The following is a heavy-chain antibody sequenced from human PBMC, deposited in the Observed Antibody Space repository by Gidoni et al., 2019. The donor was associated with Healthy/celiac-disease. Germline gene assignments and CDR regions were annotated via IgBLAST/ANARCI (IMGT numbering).Heavy chain of an antibody. CDR3: ARDRGMDYVWGSYRYTPWFDP. CDR1: GYSISRGYY. Sequence: QVQLQESGPGLVKPSETLSLTCAVSGYSISRGYYSGWIRQPPGKGLEWIGSIYHSGSTYYNPSLKGRVTISVDTSKNQFSLKLSSVTAADTAVYYCARDRGMDYVWGSYRYTPWFDPWGQGTLVTVSS. V-gene: IGHV4-38-2*02. CDR2: IYHSGST. J-gene: IGHJ5*02. D-gene: IGHD3-16*02.